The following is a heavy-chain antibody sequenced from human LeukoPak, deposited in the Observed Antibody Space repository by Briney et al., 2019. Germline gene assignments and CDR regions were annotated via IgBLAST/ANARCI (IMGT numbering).Heavy chain of an antibody. D-gene: IGHD3-22*01. CDR3: ARTYYYDSSGSQTFDY. CDR2: IYYSRST. J-gene: IGHJ4*02. V-gene: IGHV4-59*13. CDR1: GGSISSYY. Sequence: SETLSLTCTVSGGSISSYYWSWIRQPPGKGLEWIGYIYYSRSTNYNPSLKSRVTISVDTSKNQFSLKLSSVAAADTAVYYCARTYYYDSSGSQTFDYWGQGTLVTVSS.